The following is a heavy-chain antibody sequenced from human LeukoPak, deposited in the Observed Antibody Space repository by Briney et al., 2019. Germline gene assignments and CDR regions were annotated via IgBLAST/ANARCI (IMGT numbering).Heavy chain of an antibody. D-gene: IGHD1-1*01. CDR1: GYSFTSYW. J-gene: IGHJ4*02. CDR3: AMRYNWNDLDY. V-gene: IGHV5-10-1*01. Sequence: GESLKISCKGSGYSFTSYWISWVRQMHGKGLEWMGRIDPSDSYTNYSPSFQGHVTISADKSISTAYLQWSSLKASDTAMYYCAMRYNWNDLDYWGQGTLVTVSS. CDR2: IDPSDSYT.